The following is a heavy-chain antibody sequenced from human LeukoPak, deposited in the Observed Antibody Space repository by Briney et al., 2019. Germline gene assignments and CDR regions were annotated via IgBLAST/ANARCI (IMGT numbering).Heavy chain of an antibody. CDR3: ARGPMGQPAFNWFDP. D-gene: IGHD3-16*01. J-gene: IGHJ5*02. V-gene: IGHV1-8*01. CDR2: MNPNSGNT. Sequence: ASVKVSCKASGYTFTSYDINWVRQATGQGLEWMGWMNPNSGNTGYAQKFQGRVTMTRNTSISTAYMELSSLRSEDTAVHYCARGPMGQPAFNWFDPWGQGTLVTVSS. CDR1: GYTFTSYD.